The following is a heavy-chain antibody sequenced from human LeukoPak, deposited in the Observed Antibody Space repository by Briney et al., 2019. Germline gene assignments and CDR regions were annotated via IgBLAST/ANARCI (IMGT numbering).Heavy chain of an antibody. V-gene: IGHV4-59*04. CDR2: IYYSGST. CDR3: ARVVGSGPIDY. D-gene: IGHD3-10*01. CDR1: GGSISSYY. Sequence: KPSETLSLTCTVSGGSISSYYWSWIRQPPGKGLEWIGYIYYSGSTYYNPSLKSRVTISVDTSKNQFSLKLSSVTAADTAVYYCARVVGSGPIDYWGQGTLVTVSS. J-gene: IGHJ4*02.